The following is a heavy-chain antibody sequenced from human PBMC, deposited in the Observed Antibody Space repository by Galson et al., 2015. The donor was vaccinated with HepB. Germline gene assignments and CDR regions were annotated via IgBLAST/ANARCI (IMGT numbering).Heavy chain of an antibody. CDR2: INAGNGNT. CDR1: GYTFTSYA. D-gene: IGHD2-15*01. CDR3: ARDLVVVVAAPRGMDV. Sequence: SVKVCCKASGYTFTSYAMHWVRQAPGQRLEWMGWINAGNGNTKYSQKFQGRVTITRDTSASTAYMELSSLRSEDTAVYYCARDLVVVVAAPRGMDVWGQGTTVTVSS. J-gene: IGHJ6*02. V-gene: IGHV1-3*01.